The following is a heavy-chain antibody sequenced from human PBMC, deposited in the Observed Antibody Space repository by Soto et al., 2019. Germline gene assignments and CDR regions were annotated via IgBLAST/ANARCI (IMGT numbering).Heavy chain of an antibody. CDR3: ARHRQGGSCYSCVTAMVRSCFDS. V-gene: IGHV3-23*01. Sequence: RLSCAASGFRFRTRAMSWVRQAPGKGLEWVASIRPGGDSTYYADSVKGRFAVSRDNSNVTLYLQMDSLRVEDTAIYYCARHRQGGSCYSCVTAMVRSCFDSWGQGTLVTVSS. CDR2: IRPGGDST. D-gene: IGHD2-15*01. CDR1: GFRFRTRA. J-gene: IGHJ5*01.